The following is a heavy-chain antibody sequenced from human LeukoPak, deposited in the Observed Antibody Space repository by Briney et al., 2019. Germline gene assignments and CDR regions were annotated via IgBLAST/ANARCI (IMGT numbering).Heavy chain of an antibody. J-gene: IGHJ5*02. D-gene: IGHD2-21*01. CDR1: GFTFSSYE. Sequence: GGSLRLSCAASGFTFSSYEMNWIRQAPGKGLEWVSYISPSGSAEHSDSVKGRFTISRDNGKNSLYLQMNSLRAEDTAIYYCATKVPGDSHFSSWGQGTLVTVSS. V-gene: IGHV3-48*03. CDR2: ISPSGSAE. CDR3: ATKVPGDSHFSS.